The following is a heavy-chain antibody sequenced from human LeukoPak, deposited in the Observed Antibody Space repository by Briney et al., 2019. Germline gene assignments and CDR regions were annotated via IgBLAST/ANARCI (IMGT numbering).Heavy chain of an antibody. D-gene: IGHD4-17*01. CDR3: ATQSLRDYGDYYYYYMDV. Sequence: GASVKVSCKVSGYTLTELSMHWVRQAPGKGLEWMGGFDPEDGETIYAQKFQGRVTMTEDTSTDTAYMELSSLRSEDTAVYYCATQSLRDYGDYYYYYMDVWGKGTTVTVSS. V-gene: IGHV1-24*01. CDR2: FDPEDGET. J-gene: IGHJ6*03. CDR1: GYTLTELS.